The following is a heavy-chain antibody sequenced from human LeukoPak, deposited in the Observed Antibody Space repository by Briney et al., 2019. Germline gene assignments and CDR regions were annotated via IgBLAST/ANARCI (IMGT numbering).Heavy chain of an antibody. CDR2: IYYSGST. CDR1: GASISSYY. J-gene: IGHJ3*02. CDR3: ASGGGYDAFDI. V-gene: IGHV4-59*01. D-gene: IGHD2-15*01. Sequence: NASQTLSLTCTVSGASISSYYWSWIRQPPGKGLEWIGYIYYSGSTNYNPSLKSRVTISVDTSKNQFSLKLSSVTAADTAVYYCASGGGYDAFDIWGQGTMVTVSS.